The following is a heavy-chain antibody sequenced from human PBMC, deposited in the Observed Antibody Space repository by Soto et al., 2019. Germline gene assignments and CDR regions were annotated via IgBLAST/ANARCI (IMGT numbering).Heavy chain of an antibody. D-gene: IGHD6-6*01. CDR1: GDSVSSNKAA. V-gene: IGHV6-1*01. CDR2: TYYRSKWYN. Sequence: SQTLSLTCAISGDSVSSNKAAWNWIRQSPSRGLEWLGRTYYRSKWYNDYAVSVKSRISFNPDTSKNQFSLQMKSVIPEDTAVYYCARAKEYSSSSGMDVWGQGTTVTVSS. CDR3: ARAKEYSSSSGMDV. J-gene: IGHJ6*02.